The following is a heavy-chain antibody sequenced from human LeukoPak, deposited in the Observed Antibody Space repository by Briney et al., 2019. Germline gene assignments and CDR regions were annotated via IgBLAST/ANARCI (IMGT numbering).Heavy chain of an antibody. D-gene: IGHD4-17*01. Sequence: SQTLSLTCAVYGGSFSGYYWSWIRQPPGKGLEWIGEINHSGSTNYNPSLKGRVTISVDTSKNQFSLKLSSVTSADTAVYYCAGGGDYGDYYFDYWGQGTLVTVSS. J-gene: IGHJ4*02. CDR3: AGGGDYGDYYFDY. V-gene: IGHV4-34*01. CDR1: GGSFSGYY. CDR2: INHSGST.